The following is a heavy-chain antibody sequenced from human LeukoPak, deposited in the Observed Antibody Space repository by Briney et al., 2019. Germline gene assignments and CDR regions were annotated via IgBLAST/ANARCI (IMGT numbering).Heavy chain of an antibody. V-gene: IGHV6-1*01. Sequence: SQTLSLTCAISEYSISSNGAAWNWIRQSPSRGLEWLGRTYYRSKWYYDYAVSVRSRITINPDTSKNQFSLQLNSVTPEDTAVYYCARDSRYGSGMYYYYYMDVWGKGTTVTISS. D-gene: IGHD3-10*01. CDR1: EYSISSNGAA. J-gene: IGHJ6*03. CDR2: TYYRSKWYY. CDR3: ARDSRYGSGMYYYYYMDV.